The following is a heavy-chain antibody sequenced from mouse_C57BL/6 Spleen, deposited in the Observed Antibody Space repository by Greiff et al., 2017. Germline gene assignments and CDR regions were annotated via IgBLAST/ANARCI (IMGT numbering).Heavy chain of an antibody. CDR1: GFTFSSYA. CDR2: ISSGGDYI. D-gene: IGHD2-12*01. J-gene: IGHJ3*01. V-gene: IGHV5-9-1*02. Sequence: EVQVVESGEGLVKPGGSLKLSCAASGFTFSSYAMSWVRQTPEKRLAWVAYISSGGDYIYYADTVKGRFTISSYNARNTLYLQMSSLKSEDTAMYYCTRNDLFAYWGQGTLVTVSA. CDR3: TRNDLFAY.